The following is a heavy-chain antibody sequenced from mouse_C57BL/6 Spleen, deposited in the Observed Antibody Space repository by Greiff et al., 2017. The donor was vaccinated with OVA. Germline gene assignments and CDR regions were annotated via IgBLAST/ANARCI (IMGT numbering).Heavy chain of an antibody. CDR3: ARARVLRDWYFDV. CDR2: ISYDGSN. J-gene: IGHJ1*03. V-gene: IGHV3-6*01. CDR1: GYSITSGYY. Sequence: EVQLQQSGPGLVKPSQSLSLTCSVTGYSITSGYYWNWIRQFPGNKLEWMGYISYDGSNNYNPSLKNRISITRDTSKNQFFLKLNSVTTEDTATYYCARARVLRDWYFDVWGTGTTVTVSS.